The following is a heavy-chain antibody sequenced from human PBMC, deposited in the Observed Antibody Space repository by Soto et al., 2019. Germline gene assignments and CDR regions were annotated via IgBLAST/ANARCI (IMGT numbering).Heavy chain of an antibody. CDR1: GFTFSSYA. CDR3: AKDRYDFWSGYPNYYYYYGMDV. V-gene: IGHV3-23*01. CDR2: ISGSGGST. J-gene: IGHJ6*02. Sequence: GGSLRLSCAASGFTFSSYAMSWVRQAPGKGLEWVSAISGSGGSTYYADSVKGRFTISRDNSKNTLYLQMNSLRAEDTAVYYCAKDRYDFWSGYPNYYYYYGMDVWGQGTTVTVSS. D-gene: IGHD3-3*01.